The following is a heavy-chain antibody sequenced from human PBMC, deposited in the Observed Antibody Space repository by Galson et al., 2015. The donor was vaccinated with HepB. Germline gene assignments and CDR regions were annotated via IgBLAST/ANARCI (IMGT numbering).Heavy chain of an antibody. CDR1: GFTFHTFW. J-gene: IGHJ4*02. Sequence: SLRLSCAASGFTFHTFWMSWVRQAPGKGLEWVANIKEDGSDVNYAHSVRGRFTISRDNSRNSLFLLMDSLGAEDTGVYYCARERLYSASALEYWGQGTLVTVSS. CDR2: IKEDGSDV. CDR3: ARERLYSASALEY. D-gene: IGHD5-12*01. V-gene: IGHV3-7*01.